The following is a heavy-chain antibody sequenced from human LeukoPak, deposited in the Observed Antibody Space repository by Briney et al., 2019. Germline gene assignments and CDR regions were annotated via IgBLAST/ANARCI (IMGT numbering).Heavy chain of an antibody. V-gene: IGHV3-30*18. Sequence: GGSLRLSCEPSIFVFSEYYMHWVRLAPGKGLEWLAVITNDGSRQFYADSVKGRFTVSRDNSKSLLFLQMESLRHDDTGIYYCAKGRRTGFVDYWGQGALVSVSS. J-gene: IGHJ4*02. CDR1: IFVFSEYY. CDR3: AKGRRTGFVDY. CDR2: ITNDGSRQ. D-gene: IGHD1-1*01.